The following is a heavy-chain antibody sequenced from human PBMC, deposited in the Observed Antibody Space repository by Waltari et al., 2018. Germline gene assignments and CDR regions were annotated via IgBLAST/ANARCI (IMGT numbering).Heavy chain of an antibody. CDR2: IKSKANNYAT. Sequence: EVQLVESGGGLVHPGGSLKLSCTASGFIFCASAMLWVRQASGKGLEWVGRIKSKANNYATMYGASVKGRFTISRDDSTNTAYLQMNSLKSDDTAVYYCTSDTSRWDDYYSDYWGQGTLVTVSS. V-gene: IGHV3-73*01. D-gene: IGHD1-1*01. CDR3: TSDTSRWDDYYSDY. CDR1: GFIFCASA. J-gene: IGHJ4*02.